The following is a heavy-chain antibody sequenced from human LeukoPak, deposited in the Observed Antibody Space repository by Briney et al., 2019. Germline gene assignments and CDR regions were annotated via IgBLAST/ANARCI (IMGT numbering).Heavy chain of an antibody. V-gene: IGHV3-69-1*01. D-gene: IGHD2-15*01. CDR3: TREDCSDVRCYGASDA. CDR1: GFTFTSYA. CDR2: ISSGNPM. Sequence: GGSLRLSCVASGFTFTSYAMSWVRQAPGRGLEYVSSISSGNPMYYADAVKGRFTISRDNDKNSLYLQLNRLRGEDTAMYYCTREDCSDVRCYGASDAWGQGTLVTVSS. J-gene: IGHJ5*02.